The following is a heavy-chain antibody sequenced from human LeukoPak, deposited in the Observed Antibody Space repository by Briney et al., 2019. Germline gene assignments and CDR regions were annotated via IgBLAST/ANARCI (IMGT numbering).Heavy chain of an antibody. CDR1: GFTLSSYE. Sequence: GGSLRLSCIASGFTLSSYEMSWIRQAPGKGLEWVSSVDYSGGDTHYADSVMGRFTISRDNSKNTLYLQLNSLSADDTAVYYCAKAPVTSCRGAFCYPLDSWGQGTLVTVSS. J-gene: IGHJ4*02. V-gene: IGHV3-23*01. D-gene: IGHD2-15*01. CDR3: AKAPVTSCRGAFCYPLDS. CDR2: VDYSGGDT.